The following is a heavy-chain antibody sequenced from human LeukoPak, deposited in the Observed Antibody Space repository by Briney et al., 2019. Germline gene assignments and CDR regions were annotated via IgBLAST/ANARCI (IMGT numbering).Heavy chain of an antibody. J-gene: IGHJ3*02. CDR1: GFTVSSNY. Sequence: GGSLRLSCEVSGFTVSSNYMSWVRQAPGKGLEWVSYISSSSSTIYYADSVKGRFTISRDNAKNSLYLQMNSLRAEDTAVYYCAAAIVLYYYDSSGYYRPDAFDIWGQGTMVTVSS. V-gene: IGHV3-48*04. CDR2: ISSSSSTI. CDR3: AAAIVLYYYDSSGYYRPDAFDI. D-gene: IGHD3-22*01.